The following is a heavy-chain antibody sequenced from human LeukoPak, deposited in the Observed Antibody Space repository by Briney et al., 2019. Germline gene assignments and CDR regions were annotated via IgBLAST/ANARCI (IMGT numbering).Heavy chain of an antibody. CDR2: INPSGGST. CDR1: GYTFTGYY. D-gene: IGHD3-10*01. Sequence: ASVKVSCKASGYTFTGYYMHWVRQAPGQGLEWMGIINPSGGSTSYAQKFQGRVTMTRDTSTSTVYMELSSLRSEDTAVYYCARDLLWFGELSDYYGMDVWGQGTTVTVSS. CDR3: ARDLLWFGELSDYYGMDV. J-gene: IGHJ6*02. V-gene: IGHV1-46*01.